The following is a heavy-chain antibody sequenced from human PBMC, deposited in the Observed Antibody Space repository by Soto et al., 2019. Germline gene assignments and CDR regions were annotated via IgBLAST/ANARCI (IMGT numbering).Heavy chain of an antibody. CDR3: ARGRWGSTSWYFDY. CDR2: IYYSGST. Sequence: QVQLQESGPGLVKPSQTLSLTCTVSGGSISSGGYYWSWIRQHPGKGLEWIGCIYYSGSTYYNPSLKSRVTISVDTSKNQFSLKLSSVTAADTAVYYCARGRWGSTSWYFDYWGQGTLVTVSS. CDR1: GGSISSGGYY. J-gene: IGHJ4*02. V-gene: IGHV4-31*03. D-gene: IGHD2-2*01.